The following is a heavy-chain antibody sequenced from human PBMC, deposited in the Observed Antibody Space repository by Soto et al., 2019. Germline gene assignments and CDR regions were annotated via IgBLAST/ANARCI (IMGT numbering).Heavy chain of an antibody. CDR2: ISAYNGNT. CDR3: ARVFTMIVVVIDSASDACDI. D-gene: IGHD3-22*01. J-gene: IGHJ3*02. V-gene: IGHV1-18*03. CDR1: GYTFTSYG. Sequence: ASVKVSCKASGYTFTSYGISWVRQAPGQGLEWMGWISAYNGNTNYAQKLQGRVTMTTDTSTSTAYMELRSLRSDDMAVYYCARVFTMIVVVIDSASDACDIWGQGTMLTV.